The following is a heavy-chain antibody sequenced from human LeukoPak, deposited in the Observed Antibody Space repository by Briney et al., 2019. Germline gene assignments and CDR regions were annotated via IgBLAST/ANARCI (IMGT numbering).Heavy chain of an antibody. V-gene: IGHV2-5*02. D-gene: IGHD4-17*01. CDR3: AQRMYGDHAWDFQH. CDR1: GFSLSTSGVG. Sequence: SGPTLVNPTQTLTLTCTFSGFSLSTSGVGVGWIRQPPGKALEWLAVIYWDDDKRYSPSLKSRLTITKDTSKNQVVLTMTNMGPVDTATYYCAQRMYGDHAWDFQHWGQGTLVTVSS. J-gene: IGHJ1*01. CDR2: IYWDDDK.